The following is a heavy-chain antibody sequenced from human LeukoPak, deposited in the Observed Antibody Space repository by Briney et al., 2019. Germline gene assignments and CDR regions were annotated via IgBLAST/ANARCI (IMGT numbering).Heavy chain of an antibody. CDR1: GFTFSSYW. Sequence: GGALRLSCAASGFTFSSYWMTWVRQAPGKGLEWVATINQDGNNKYYVDSVRGRFTISRDNAENSLYLQMSSLRAEDTALYYCVKGGGHGLDYWGQGTLVTVSS. V-gene: IGHV3-7*01. J-gene: IGHJ4*02. CDR3: VKGGGHGLDY. CDR2: INQDGNNK.